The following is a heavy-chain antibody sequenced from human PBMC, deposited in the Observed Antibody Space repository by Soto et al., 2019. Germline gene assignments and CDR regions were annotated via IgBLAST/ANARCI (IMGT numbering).Heavy chain of an antibody. CDR2: IIPIFGSA. J-gene: IGHJ6*02. V-gene: IGHV1-69*01. D-gene: IGHD2-2*02. CDR1: GGTLSSYA. CDR3: AGTREIPYYHGMDV. Sequence: QVQLVQSGAEVKKPGSSVKVSCKAPGGTLSSYAINWVRQAPGQGLEWMVGIIPIFGSANYAPKFQGRVTISADESTSTAYMEVSSLRSEDTAVYYCAGTREIPYYHGMDVWGQGTTVTVSS.